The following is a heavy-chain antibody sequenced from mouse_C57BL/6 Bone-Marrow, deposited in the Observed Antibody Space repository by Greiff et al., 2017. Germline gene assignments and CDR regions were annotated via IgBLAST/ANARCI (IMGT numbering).Heavy chain of an antibody. CDR1: GYTFTSYW. V-gene: IGHV1-55*01. CDR3: ARPYYSNYWYFDV. Sequence: QVQLQPPGAELVKPGASVKMSCKASGYTFTSYWITWVKQRPGQGLEWIGDIYPGSGSTNYNEQFKSKATLTVDTSSSTAYMQLSSLTSEDSAVYYCARPYYSNYWYFDVWGTGTTVTVSS. J-gene: IGHJ1*03. D-gene: IGHD2-5*01. CDR2: IYPGSGST.